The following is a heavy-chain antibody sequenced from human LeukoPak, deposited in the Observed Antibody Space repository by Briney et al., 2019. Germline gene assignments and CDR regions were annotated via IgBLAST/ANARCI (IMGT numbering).Heavy chain of an antibody. Sequence: GGSLRLFCVASGFTFSHYWMTWYRQAPGKGLEWVANLNQDGSIQAYGDSVRGRFTISRDNAKNSVYIQMNSLRVEDTAMYFCARDHNVADVWGRGTKVTVSS. CDR1: GFTFSHYW. CDR2: LNQDGSIQ. D-gene: IGHD2-8*01. V-gene: IGHV3-7*01. CDR3: ARDHNVADV. J-gene: IGHJ3*01.